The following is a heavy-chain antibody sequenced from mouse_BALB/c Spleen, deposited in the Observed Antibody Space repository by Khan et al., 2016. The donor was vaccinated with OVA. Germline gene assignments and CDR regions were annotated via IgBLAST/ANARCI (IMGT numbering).Heavy chain of an antibody. Sequence: QVQLKESGPGLAAPSQSLSITCTISGFSLTNYGVHWVRQPPGKGLEWLVVIWSDGTTTYNSALKSRLTITKDNSQSQVFLKMNSLQTDDTAIYFCAGQPYYHYNIMDYWGQGTSVTVSS. V-gene: IGHV2-6-1*01. CDR2: IWSDGTT. CDR3: AGQPYYHYNIMDY. D-gene: IGHD2-10*01. J-gene: IGHJ4*01. CDR1: GFSLTNYG.